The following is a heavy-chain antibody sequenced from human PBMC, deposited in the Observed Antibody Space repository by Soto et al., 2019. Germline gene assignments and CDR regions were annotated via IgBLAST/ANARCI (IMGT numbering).Heavy chain of an antibody. J-gene: IGHJ5*02. CDR2: MNPNSGDT. CDR3: XXXXXVVSPAWLDP. D-gene: IGHD2-15*01. Sequence: QVQLVQSGAEVKKPGASVKVSCKASGYTFSSYEINWVRQATGQGLEWMGWMNPNSGDTGYAQKFQGRVTMTGITSISTAYMELSSLRSXXXXXXXXXXXXXVVSPAWLDPWGQGTLVTVSS. V-gene: IGHV1-8*01. CDR1: GYTFSSYE.